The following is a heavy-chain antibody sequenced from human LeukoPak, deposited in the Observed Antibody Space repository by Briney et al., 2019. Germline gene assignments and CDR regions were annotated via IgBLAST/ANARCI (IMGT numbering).Heavy chain of an antibody. CDR1: GGSISSSSYY. J-gene: IGHJ4*02. D-gene: IGHD2-8*02. CDR3: ARARPGGGADY. CDR2: IYYSGST. V-gene: IGHV4-39*01. Sequence: SETLSLTCTVSGGSISSSSYYWGWIRQPPGKGLEWIGSIYYSGSTYYNPSLKSRVTISVDTPKNQFSLKLSSVTAADTAVYYCARARPGGGADYWGQGTLVTVSS.